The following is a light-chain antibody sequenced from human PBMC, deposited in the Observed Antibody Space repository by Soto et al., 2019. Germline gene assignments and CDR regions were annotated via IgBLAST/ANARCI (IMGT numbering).Light chain of an antibody. CDR1: QSISTY. Sequence: DIQMTQSPSSLSASVGDRVTITCRASQSISTYLNWYQQKPGKAPKLLIYAASSLESGVPSRFTGSGSGTDFTLTISSLQPEDFATYFCHQTYITPWMFDQGTKVEIK. CDR3: HQTYITPWM. CDR2: AAS. J-gene: IGKJ1*01. V-gene: IGKV1-39*01.